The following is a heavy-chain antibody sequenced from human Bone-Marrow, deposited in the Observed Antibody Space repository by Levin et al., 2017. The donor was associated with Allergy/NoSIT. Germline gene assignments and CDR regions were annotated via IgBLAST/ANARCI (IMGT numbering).Heavy chain of an antibody. CDR3: ARYGGNYYYYGMDV. Sequence: LSLTCAASGFPVSSNYMSWVHQAPGKGLEWVSVIYSGGSTYYADSVKGRFTISRDNSKNTLYLQMNSLRAEDTAVYYCARYGGNYYYYGMDVWGQGTTVTVSS. CDR1: GFPVSSNY. J-gene: IGHJ6*02. V-gene: IGHV3-53*01. CDR2: IYSGGST. D-gene: IGHD4-23*01.